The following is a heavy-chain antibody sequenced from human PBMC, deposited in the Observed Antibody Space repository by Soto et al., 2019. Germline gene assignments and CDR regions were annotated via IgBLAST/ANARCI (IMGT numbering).Heavy chain of an antibody. CDR3: ARACGGSSLLWFGELSYFDY. J-gene: IGHJ4*02. CDR2: IYYSGST. V-gene: IGHV4-30-4*01. Sequence: QVQLQESGPGLVKPSQTLSLTCTVSGGSISSGDYYWSWIRQPPGKGLEWIGYIYYSGSTYYNPSLKSRVTISVDTSKNQFSLKLSSVTAADTAVYYCARACGGSSLLWFGELSYFDYWGQGTLVTVSS. CDR1: GGSISSGDYY. D-gene: IGHD3-10*01.